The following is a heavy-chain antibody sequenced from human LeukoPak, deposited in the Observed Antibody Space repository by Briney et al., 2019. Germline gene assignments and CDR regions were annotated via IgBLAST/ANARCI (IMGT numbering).Heavy chain of an antibody. CDR1: GFTFSNYW. J-gene: IGHJ4*02. CDR2: IKEDGSEK. V-gene: IGHV3-7*01. Sequence: GGSLRLSCVASGFTFSNYWMTWVRQAPGKGLEWVANIKEDGSEKNYADSVKGRFTISRDNAKNSLYLQMNSLRGEDTAVYYYARARYSDFWGQGTLVTVSS. CDR3: ARARYSDF.